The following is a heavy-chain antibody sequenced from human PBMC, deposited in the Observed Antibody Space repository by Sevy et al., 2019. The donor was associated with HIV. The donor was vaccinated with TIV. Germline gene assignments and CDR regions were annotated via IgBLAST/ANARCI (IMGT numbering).Heavy chain of an antibody. J-gene: IGHJ4*02. CDR3: TTMEYYHNVIDCSSGDY. Sequence: ASVKVSCKASGYTLTKLSMHWVRQAPGKEPEWMGGFDPEDGERIYAQKFQGRVTMTEDTSTNTAYMELSSLRSEDTAVYYCTTMEYYHNVIDCSSGDYWGQGTLVTVSS. CDR1: GYTLTKLS. D-gene: IGHD3-9*01. V-gene: IGHV1-24*01. CDR2: FDPEDGER.